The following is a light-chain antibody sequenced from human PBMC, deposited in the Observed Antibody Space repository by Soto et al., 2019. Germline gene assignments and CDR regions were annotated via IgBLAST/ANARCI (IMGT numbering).Light chain of an antibody. Sequence: EIVLTQSPATLSLSPGERATLSCRASQSVSSYLAWYQQKPGQAPRLLIYDASNRATGIPARFSGSGSGTDFTLTISRLEPEDFVVYYCQQYDNWPPTFSQGTRLENK. CDR2: DAS. CDR1: QSVSSY. V-gene: IGKV3-11*01. J-gene: IGKJ5*01. CDR3: QQYDNWPPT.